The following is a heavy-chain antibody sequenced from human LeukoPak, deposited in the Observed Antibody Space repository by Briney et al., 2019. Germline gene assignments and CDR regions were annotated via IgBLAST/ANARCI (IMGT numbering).Heavy chain of an antibody. CDR2: IIPISGTA. D-gene: IGHD5-18*01. CDR3: ARDSSKRRYSYGPLRGRVFDI. J-gene: IGHJ3*02. V-gene: IGHV1-69*05. Sequence: GSSLKLSCKASGFTFSSYAISWVRQAPGQGLEWMGGIIPISGTANYAETFQGRVTITTDESTSTAYMELSSLRSEDTVVYYCARDSSKRRYSYGPLRGRVFDIWGQGTMVTVSS. CDR1: GFTFSSYA.